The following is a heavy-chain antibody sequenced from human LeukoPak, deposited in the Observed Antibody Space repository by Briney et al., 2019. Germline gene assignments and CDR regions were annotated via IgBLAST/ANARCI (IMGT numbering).Heavy chain of an antibody. CDR2: IYYSGST. CDR1: GGSISSSSCY. CDR3: ARHMVYDYVWGSYRSYYFDY. Sequence: SETLSLTCTVSGGSISSSSCYWGWIRQPPGKGLEWIGSIYYSGSTYYNPSLKSRVTISVDTSKNQFSLKLSSVTAADTAVYYCARHMVYDYVWGSYRSYYFDYWGQGTLVTVSS. D-gene: IGHD3-16*02. J-gene: IGHJ4*02. V-gene: IGHV4-39*01.